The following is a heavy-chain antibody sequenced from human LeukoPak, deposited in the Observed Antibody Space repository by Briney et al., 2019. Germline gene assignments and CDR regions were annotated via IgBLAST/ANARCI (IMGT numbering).Heavy chain of an antibody. CDR3: ARDSGYDVGTLDY. CDR2: IYYSGST. J-gene: IGHJ4*02. D-gene: IGHD5-12*01. V-gene: IGHV4-39*07. Sequence: SETLSLTCTVSSDSISSSSYYWGWIRQPPGKGLEWIGTIYYSGSTYYNPSLKSRVTISVDTSKNQFSLKLSSVTAADTAVYYCARDSGYDVGTLDYWGQGTLVTVSS. CDR1: SDSISSSSYY.